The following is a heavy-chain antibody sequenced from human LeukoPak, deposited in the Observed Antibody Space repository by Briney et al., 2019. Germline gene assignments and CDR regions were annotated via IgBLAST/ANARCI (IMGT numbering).Heavy chain of an antibody. Sequence: GESLKISCRGSGYSFTSFWIGWVRQMPGKGLEWMGIIYPGDSDTTYSPSFQGQVTTSADKSISTAYLQWSSLKASDTAMYYCARRSGQDAFEIWGQGTMVAVSS. V-gene: IGHV5-51*01. CDR1: GYSFTSFW. CDR2: IYPGDSDT. J-gene: IGHJ3*02. CDR3: ARRSGQDAFEI.